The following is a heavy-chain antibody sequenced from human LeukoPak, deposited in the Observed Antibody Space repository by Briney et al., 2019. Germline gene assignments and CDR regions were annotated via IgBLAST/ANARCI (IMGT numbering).Heavy chain of an antibody. CDR2: INHSGST. Sequence: SETLSLTCAVYGGSFSGYYWSWIRQPPGKGLEWIGEINHSGSTNYNPSLKSRVTISVDTSKNQFSLKLSSVTAADTAVYYCATPYYYGSGSYHYRYWGQGTLVTVSS. J-gene: IGHJ4*02. V-gene: IGHV4-34*01. CDR1: GGSFSGYY. CDR3: ATPYYYGSGSYHYRY. D-gene: IGHD3-10*01.